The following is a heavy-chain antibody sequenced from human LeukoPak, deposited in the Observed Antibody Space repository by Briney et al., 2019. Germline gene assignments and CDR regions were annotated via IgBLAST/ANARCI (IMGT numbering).Heavy chain of an antibody. CDR2: LSGSGRAT. CDR3: ARGRSSGWCSSEPDY. V-gene: IGHV3-21*04. J-gene: IGHJ4*02. Sequence: GGSLRLSCVASGFTFSSYNMIWVRQAPGKGLEWVSGLSGSGRATYYAHSVKGRFTISRDNAKNSLYLQMNSLRAEDTALYYCARGRSSGWCSSEPDYWGQGTLVTVSS. CDR1: GFTFSSYN. D-gene: IGHD6-19*01.